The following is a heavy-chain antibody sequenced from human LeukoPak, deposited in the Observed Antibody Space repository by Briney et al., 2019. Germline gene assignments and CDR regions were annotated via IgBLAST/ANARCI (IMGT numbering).Heavy chain of an antibody. CDR3: ARDQLLSYYFHY. Sequence: TETLSLTCSVFGYSISSGYYWGWIRQPSGKGLEWIGSIYHSGSTYYNPSLKSRVTISVDTSKNQFSLKLSSVTAADTAVYYCARDQLLSYYFHYWGQGTLVTVSS. CDR1: GYSISSGYY. V-gene: IGHV4-38-2*02. CDR2: IYHSGST. J-gene: IGHJ4*02. D-gene: IGHD2-2*01.